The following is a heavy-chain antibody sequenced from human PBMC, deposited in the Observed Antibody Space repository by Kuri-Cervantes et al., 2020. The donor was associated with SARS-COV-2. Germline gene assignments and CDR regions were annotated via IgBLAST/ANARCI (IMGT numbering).Heavy chain of an antibody. D-gene: IGHD5-24*01. V-gene: IGHV3-13*01. CDR1: GFTVSSNY. CDR2: IGTAGDT. J-gene: IGHJ4*02. Sequence: GESLKISCAASGFTVSSNYMSWVRQATGKGLEWVSAIGTAGDTYYPGSVKGRFTISRENAKNSLYLQMNSLRAGDTAVYYCARGGDGYAIDYWGQGTLVTVSS. CDR3: ARGGDGYAIDY.